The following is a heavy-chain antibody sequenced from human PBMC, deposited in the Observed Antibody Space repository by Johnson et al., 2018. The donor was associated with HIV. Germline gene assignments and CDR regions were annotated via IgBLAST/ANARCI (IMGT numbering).Heavy chain of an antibody. J-gene: IGHJ3*02. CDR3: ARDGTFGYGDYVVRAFDI. Sequence: VQLVESGGGVVRPGGSLRLSCAASGFTFDDYGMSWVRQAPGKGLEWVSGINWNGGSTGYADSVKGRFTISRDNAKNSLYLQMNSLRAEDTAVYYCARDGTFGYGDYVVRAFDIWGQGTMVTVSS. CDR1: GFTFDDYG. CDR2: INWNGGST. V-gene: IGHV3-20*04. D-gene: IGHD4-17*01.